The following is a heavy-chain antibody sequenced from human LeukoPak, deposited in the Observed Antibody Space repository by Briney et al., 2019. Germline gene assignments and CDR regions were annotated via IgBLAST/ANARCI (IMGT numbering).Heavy chain of an antibody. CDR2: IKQDGSEK. D-gene: IGHD3-22*01. CDR1: GFTFSSYW. V-gene: IGHV3-7*01. Sequence: GGSLRLSCAASGFTFSSYWMSWVRQAPGKGLEWVANIKQDGSEKYYVDSVKGRFTISRDNAKNSLYLQVNSLRAEDTAVYYCARPTYDSSGYSPLDYWGQGTLSPSPQ. CDR3: ARPTYDSSGYSPLDY. J-gene: IGHJ4*02.